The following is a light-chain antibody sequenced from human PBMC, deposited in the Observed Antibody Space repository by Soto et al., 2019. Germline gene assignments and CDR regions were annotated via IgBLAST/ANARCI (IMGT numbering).Light chain of an antibody. CDR2: DVS. CDR3: CSYAGSYTGV. V-gene: IGLV2-11*01. CDR1: SSDVGGYNY. Sequence: QSVLTQPRSVSGSPGQSVTISCTGTSSDVGGYNYVSWYQQHPGKAPNLMIYDVSKRPSGVPDRFSGSKSGNTASLTISGLQAEDEADYYCCSYAGSYTGVFGGGTKLTVL. J-gene: IGLJ2*01.